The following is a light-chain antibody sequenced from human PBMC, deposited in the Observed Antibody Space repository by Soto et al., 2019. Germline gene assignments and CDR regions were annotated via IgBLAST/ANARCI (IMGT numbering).Light chain of an antibody. CDR2: CAS. Sequence: EIVLTQSTGTLSLSPGERATLSCRASQTISNNYLAWYQQKPGQAPRLLIYCASSRATGIPDRFSGSGSGTDFTLTINRLEPEEFAGYYCQRYASSPWTFGQGTKVEIK. V-gene: IGKV3-20*01. J-gene: IGKJ1*01. CDR3: QRYASSPWT. CDR1: QTISNNY.